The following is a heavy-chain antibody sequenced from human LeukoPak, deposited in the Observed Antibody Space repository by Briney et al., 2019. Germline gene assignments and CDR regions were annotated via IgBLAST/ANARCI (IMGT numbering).Heavy chain of an antibody. CDR1: GFTFSSYW. V-gene: IGHV3-7*01. Sequence: GGSLRLSCAASGFTFSSYWMTWVRQAPGKGLEWVANIKQDGGEKYYVDSVKGRFTISRDNAKNSLYLQMNSLRAEDTAVYYCARDCSSTTCYRNGFDPWGQGTLVTVSS. CDR3: ARDCSSTTCYRNGFDP. CDR2: IKQDGGEK. J-gene: IGHJ5*02. D-gene: IGHD2-2*02.